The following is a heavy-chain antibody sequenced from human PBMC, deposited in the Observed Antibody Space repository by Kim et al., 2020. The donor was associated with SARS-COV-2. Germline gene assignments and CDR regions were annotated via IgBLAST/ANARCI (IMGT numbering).Heavy chain of an antibody. D-gene: IGHD2-2*02. CDR1: GGSVSSGSYY. V-gene: IGHV4-61*01. CDR2: IYYSGST. CDR3: ARESWIGDIVVVPAAIYFDL. Sequence: SETLSLTCTVYGGSVSSGSYYWSWIRQPPGKGLEWIGYIYYSGSTNYNPSLKSRVTISVDTSKNQFSLKLSSVTAADTAVYYCARESWIGDIVVVPAAIYFDLWGRGTLVTVSS. J-gene: IGHJ2*01.